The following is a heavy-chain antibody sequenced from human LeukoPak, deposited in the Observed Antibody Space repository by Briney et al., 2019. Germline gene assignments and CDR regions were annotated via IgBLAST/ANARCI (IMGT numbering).Heavy chain of an antibody. V-gene: IGHV3-30*02. CDR1: GFTFSSYG. CDR2: IRYDGSNK. J-gene: IGHJ4*02. CDR3: AKDEGRNYYGSGSYYDY. D-gene: IGHD3-10*01. Sequence: GGSLRLSCAASGFTFSSYGMHWVRQAPGKGLEWVAFIRYDGSNKYYADSVKGRFTISRDNSKNTLYLQMNSLRAEDTAVYYCAKDEGRNYYGSGSYYDYWGQGTLVTVSS.